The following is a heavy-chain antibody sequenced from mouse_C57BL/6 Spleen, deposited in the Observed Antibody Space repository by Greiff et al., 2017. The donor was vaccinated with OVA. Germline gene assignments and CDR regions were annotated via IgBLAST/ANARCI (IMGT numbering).Heavy chain of an antibody. CDR2: IYPRSGNT. V-gene: IGHV1-81*01. D-gene: IGHD2-3*01. CDR3: ARSTDGYYAMDY. J-gene: IGHJ4*01. CDR1: GYTFTSYG. Sequence: QVHVKQSGAELARPGASVKLSCKASGYTFTSYGISWVKQRTGQGLEWIGEIYPRSGNTYYNEKFKGKATLTADKSSSTAYMELRSLTSEDSAVYFCARSTDGYYAMDYWGQGTSVTVSS.